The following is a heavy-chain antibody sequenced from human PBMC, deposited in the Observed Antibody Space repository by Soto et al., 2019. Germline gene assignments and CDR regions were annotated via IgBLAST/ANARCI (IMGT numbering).Heavy chain of an antibody. D-gene: IGHD2-2*01. Sequence: PSETLSLTCAVYGGSFSGYYWSWIRQPPGKGLEWIGEINHSGSTNYNPSLKSRVTISVDTSKNQFSLKLSSVTAADTAVYYCSRIVVVPAAMDLYYYYYYYMDVWGKGTTVTVSS. V-gene: IGHV4-34*01. CDR2: INHSGST. J-gene: IGHJ6*03. CDR3: SRIVVVPAAMDLYYYYYYYMDV. CDR1: GGSFSGYY.